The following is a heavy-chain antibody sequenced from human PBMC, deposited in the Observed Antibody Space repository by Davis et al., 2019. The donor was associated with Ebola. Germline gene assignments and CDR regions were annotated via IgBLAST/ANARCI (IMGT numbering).Heavy chain of an antibody. CDR2: INHSGST. CDR1: GGSFSGYY. D-gene: IGHD2-2*01. J-gene: IGHJ6*03. V-gene: IGHV4-34*01. CDR3: ARVSAYCSSTSCYLNFKNYYYYYYYMDV. Sequence: PSETLSLTCAVYGGSFSGYYWSWTRQPPGKGLEWIGEINHSGSTNSNPSLKSPVTISVDTSKNQFSLKLRSVTAADTAVYYCARVSAYCSSTSCYLNFKNYYYYYYYMDVWGKGTTVTVSS.